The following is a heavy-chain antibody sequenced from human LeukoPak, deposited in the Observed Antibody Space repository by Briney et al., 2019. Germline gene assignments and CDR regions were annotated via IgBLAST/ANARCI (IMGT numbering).Heavy chain of an antibody. CDR3: ARGSTVLLWFGELNNWFDP. CDR1: GGSFSGYY. D-gene: IGHD3-10*01. J-gene: IGHJ5*02. Sequence: PSETLSLTCAVYGGSFSGYYWSWIRHPPGKGLEWIGEINHSGSTNYNPSLKSRVTISVDTSKNQFSLKLSSVTAADTAVYYCARGSTVLLWFGELNNWFDPWGQGTLVTVSS. CDR2: INHSGST. V-gene: IGHV4-34*01.